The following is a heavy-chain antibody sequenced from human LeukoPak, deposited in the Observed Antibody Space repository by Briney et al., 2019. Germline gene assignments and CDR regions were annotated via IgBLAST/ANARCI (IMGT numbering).Heavy chain of an antibody. D-gene: IGHD1-26*01. V-gene: IGHV3-48*03. CDR2: ISSSGSTI. J-gene: IGHJ4*02. Sequence: GGSLRLSCAASGFTFSSYEMNWVRQAPGKGLEWVSYISSSGSTIYYADSVKGRFISFRDNTKNSLYLQMNSLRAEDTAIYYCARDLRIVSGSYLDYWGQGNLVTVSS. CDR3: ARDLRIVSGSYLDY. CDR1: GFTFSSYE.